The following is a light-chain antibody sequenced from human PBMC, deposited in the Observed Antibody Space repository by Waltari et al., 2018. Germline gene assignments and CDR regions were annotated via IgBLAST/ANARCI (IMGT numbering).Light chain of an antibody. CDR2: DVS. CDR1: SSAVGGYNY. J-gene: IGLJ3*02. Sequence: QSALTHPASVSVSPGQSITISCPGTSSAVGGYNYLSWYQQHPGKAPKLMIYDVSKRPSGVSNRFSGSKSGNTASLTISGLQAEDEADYYCSSYTSSSTWVFGGGTKLTVL. CDR3: SSYTSSSTWV. V-gene: IGLV2-14*01.